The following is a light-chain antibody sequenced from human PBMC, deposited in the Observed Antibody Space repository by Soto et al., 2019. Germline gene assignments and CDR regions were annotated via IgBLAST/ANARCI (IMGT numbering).Light chain of an antibody. Sequence: EIVLTQSPATLSLSPGERATLSCRASPSVGTYLAWYQQKTGQAPRLLIYDASNRATGIPARFSGSGSGTDFTLTISSLEPEDCAVYYRQDRSSWPLTFGGGTKVEI. V-gene: IGKV3-11*01. CDR3: QDRSSWPLT. J-gene: IGKJ4*01. CDR2: DAS. CDR1: PSVGTY.